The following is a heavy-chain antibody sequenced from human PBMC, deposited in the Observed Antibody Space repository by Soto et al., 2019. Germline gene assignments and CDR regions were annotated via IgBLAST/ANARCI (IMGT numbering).Heavy chain of an antibody. Sequence: EASVKVSCKASGGTFSNYAISWVRQAPGQGLEWMGGIILPFGTANYAQKFQGRVTITADESMTTAYMELSSLRSEDTAVYYCARSSGYYLIDDYWGQGTLVTVSS. CDR2: IILPFGTA. D-gene: IGHD3-22*01. CDR1: GGTFSNYA. CDR3: ARSSGYYLIDDY. V-gene: IGHV1-69*13. J-gene: IGHJ4*02.